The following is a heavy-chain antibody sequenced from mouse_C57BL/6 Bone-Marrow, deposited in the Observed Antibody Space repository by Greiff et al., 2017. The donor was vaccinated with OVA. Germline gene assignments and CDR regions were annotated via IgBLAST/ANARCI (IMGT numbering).Heavy chain of an antibody. J-gene: IGHJ1*03. CDR1: GYTFTSYW. CDR3: ARPHYYGSSYRYFDG. CDR2: IYPGSGST. Sequence: QVQLKQPGAELVKPGASVKMSCKASGYTFTSYWITWVKQRPGQGLEWIGDIYPGSGSTNYNEKFKSKATLTVDTSSSTAYMQLSSLTSEDSAVYYCARPHYYGSSYRYFDGWGTGTTVTVSS. D-gene: IGHD1-1*01. V-gene: IGHV1-55*01.